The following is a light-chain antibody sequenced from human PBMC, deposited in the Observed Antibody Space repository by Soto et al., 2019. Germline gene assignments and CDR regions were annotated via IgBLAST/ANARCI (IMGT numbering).Light chain of an antibody. J-gene: IGKJ5*01. CDR3: QQFNSYPIP. CDR1: QGISSN. Sequence: DNQLTQSPSFLSASVGDRVTITCRASQGISSNLAWYQQKPGKAPKLLIYAASTLQSGVPSRFSGSGSGTEFTLTISSLQPEDFATYYCQQFNSYPIPFCQGTRLAI. CDR2: AAS. V-gene: IGKV1-9*01.